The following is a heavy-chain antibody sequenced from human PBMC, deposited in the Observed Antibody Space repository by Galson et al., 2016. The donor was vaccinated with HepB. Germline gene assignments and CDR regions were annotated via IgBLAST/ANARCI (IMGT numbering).Heavy chain of an antibody. V-gene: IGHV3-74*01. Sequence: SLRLSCAASGFMFSTYWMQWVRQAPGKGLVWVSLIAPDGTTIAYADSVRGRFSISRDNAKNTMSLQMNSLRVEDMGVYYCVRDSGTYPGYYDFWGQGTLVTVSS. CDR1: GFMFSTYW. J-gene: IGHJ4*02. CDR3: VRDSGTYPGYYDF. CDR2: IAPDGTTI. D-gene: IGHD1-26*01.